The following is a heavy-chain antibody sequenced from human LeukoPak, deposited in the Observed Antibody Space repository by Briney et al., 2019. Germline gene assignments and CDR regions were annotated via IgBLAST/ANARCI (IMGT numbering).Heavy chain of an antibody. CDR3: ARHPIPKKYCSGGSCYDNYFDY. CDR1: GYSFTSYW. J-gene: IGHJ4*02. CDR2: IYPGDSDT. Sequence: GESLKISCNGSGYSFTSYWIGWVRQMPGKGLEWMGIIYPGDSDTRYSPSFQGQVTISADKSISTAYLQWSSLKASDTAMYYCARHPIPKKYCSGGSCYDNYFDYWGQGTLVTVSS. V-gene: IGHV5-51*01. D-gene: IGHD2-15*01.